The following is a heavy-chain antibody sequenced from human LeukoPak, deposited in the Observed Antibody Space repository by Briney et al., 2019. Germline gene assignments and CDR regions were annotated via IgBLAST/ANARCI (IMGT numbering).Heavy chain of an antibody. CDR3: ARRGSGLDY. CDR2: IYPGDSDT. CDR1: GYSFACYW. Sequence: KRGESLKISCQGSGYSFACYWIGWVREMPGKVLEWMGIIYPGDSDTRYSPSFQGQVTISADRSISTAYLQWSGLKASDTAMYYCARRGSGLDYWGQGTLVTVSS. V-gene: IGHV5-51*01. J-gene: IGHJ4*02. D-gene: IGHD6-19*01.